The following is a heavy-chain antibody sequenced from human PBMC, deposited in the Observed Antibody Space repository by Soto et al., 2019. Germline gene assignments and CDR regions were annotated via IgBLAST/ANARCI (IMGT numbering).Heavy chain of an antibody. CDR3: AGWYFAFDI. CDR1: GYTLTELS. CDR2: LDPEDGEA. D-gene: IGHD6-19*01. Sequence: QVQLVQSGAEVKKPGASVKVSCKVSGYTLTELSMHWVGQAPGKGLERMGGLDPEDGEAIYPQKFQGRVSMTEDTSTDTAYMELSSLRSEDTAVYYCAGWYFAFDIWGQGTMVTVSS. V-gene: IGHV1-24*01. J-gene: IGHJ3*02.